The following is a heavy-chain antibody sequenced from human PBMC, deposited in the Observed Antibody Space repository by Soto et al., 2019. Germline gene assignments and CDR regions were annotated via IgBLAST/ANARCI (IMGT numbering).Heavy chain of an antibody. CDR2: IYDDGTT. D-gene: IGHD2-2*01. CDR1: GGSISSYF. Sequence: SETLSRTCSVSGGSISSYFRNWLRQPPGKGLEWIGYIYDDGTTDYNPSLKSRVTILLDMSKNQFSLKLSSVTAADTAVYYCVSSRSAIYGDALDGWCQGTMVTLSS. CDR3: VSSRSAIYGDALDG. V-gene: IGHV4-59*03. J-gene: IGHJ3*01.